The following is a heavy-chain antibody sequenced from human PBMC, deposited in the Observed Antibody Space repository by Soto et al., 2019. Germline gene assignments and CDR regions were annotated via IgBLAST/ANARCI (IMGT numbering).Heavy chain of an antibody. J-gene: IGHJ1*01. Sequence: SETLSLTCAVSGGSISSTTYYWAWIRQPPGKGLEWVATIYYSGATYYNPSLKSRLTISIDTPKNRFSLRLSSVTAADTAMYYCARYYDTSNRPYFHHWGQGTRVTVSS. CDR2: IYYSGAT. CDR1: GGSISSTTYY. CDR3: ARYYDTSNRPYFHH. V-gene: IGHV4-39*01. D-gene: IGHD3-22*01.